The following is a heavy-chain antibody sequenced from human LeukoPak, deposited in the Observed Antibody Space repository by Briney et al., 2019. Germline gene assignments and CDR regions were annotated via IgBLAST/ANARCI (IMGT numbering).Heavy chain of an antibody. J-gene: IGHJ5*02. CDR3: ARKRRYFDWLLSLSLGWFDP. Sequence: SETLSLTCAVYGGSFSGYYWSWIRQPPGKGLEWIGEINHSGSTNYNPSLKSRVTISVDTSKNQFSLKLSSVTAADTAVYYCARKRRYFDWLLSLSLGWFDPWGQGTLVTVSS. V-gene: IGHV4-34*01. CDR2: INHSGST. CDR1: GGSFSGYY. D-gene: IGHD3-9*01.